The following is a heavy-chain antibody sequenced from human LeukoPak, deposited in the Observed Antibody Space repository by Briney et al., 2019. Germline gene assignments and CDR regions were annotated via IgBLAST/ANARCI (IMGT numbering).Heavy chain of an antibody. D-gene: IGHD3-10*01. V-gene: IGHV5-51*03. J-gene: IGHJ4*02. CDR3: ARGYYYGSRSYYSSLDS. CDR2: IYHGDSET. CDR1: GYTFTSYW. Sequence: SGESLSLSCTGSGYTFTSYWSGWVRQMPGKGLEWMGIIYHGDSETKYSPSFQGEVTISADNSNSTAYLQSSSLTASDTAMYPCARGYYYGSRSYYSSLDSCGQGTLVTVSS.